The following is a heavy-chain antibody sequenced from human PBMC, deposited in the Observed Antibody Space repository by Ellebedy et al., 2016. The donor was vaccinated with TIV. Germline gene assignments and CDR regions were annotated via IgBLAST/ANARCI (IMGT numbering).Heavy chain of an antibody. V-gene: IGHV4-59*11. D-gene: IGHD2-15*01. CDR3: ARDATYCSAGVCHYSHFDV. J-gene: IGHJ2*01. CDR2: VYHDGGTVNHSGGT. CDR1: GGSLSHHY. Sequence: GSLRLXCTISGGSLSHHYWNWIRQSPGKGLEWIGHVYHDGGTVNHSGGTKYNPSLKSRVSISRDTSKNQFSLTLRSITPADTAVYYCARDATYCSAGVCHYSHFDVWGRGALVTVPS.